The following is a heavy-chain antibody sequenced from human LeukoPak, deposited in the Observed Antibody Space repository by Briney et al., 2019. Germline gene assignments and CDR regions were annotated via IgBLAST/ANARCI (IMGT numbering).Heavy chain of an antibody. CDR2: ISYDGSNK. J-gene: IGHJ6*04. Sequence: SGGSLRLSCAASGFTFSSYAMHWVRQAPGKGLEWVAVISYDGSNKYYADSVKARFTISRDNSKNTLYLQMNSLRAEDTAVYYCAELGITMIGGVWGKGTTVTISS. CDR3: AELGITMIGGV. D-gene: IGHD3-10*02. CDR1: GFTFSSYA. V-gene: IGHV3-30*04.